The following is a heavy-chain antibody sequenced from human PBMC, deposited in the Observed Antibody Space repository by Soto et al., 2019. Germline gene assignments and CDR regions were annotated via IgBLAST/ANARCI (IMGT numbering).Heavy chain of an antibody. V-gene: IGHV3-48*03. CDR1: GFTFSSYE. D-gene: IGHD3-3*01. CDR3: ARAGRFLEWLFYFDY. CDR2: ISSSGSTI. Sequence: PGGSLRLSCAASGFTFSSYEMNWVRQAPGKGLEWVSYISSSGSTIYYADSVKGRFTISRDNAKNSLYLQMNSLRAEDTAVYYCARAGRFLEWLFYFDYWGQGTLVTVSS. J-gene: IGHJ4*02.